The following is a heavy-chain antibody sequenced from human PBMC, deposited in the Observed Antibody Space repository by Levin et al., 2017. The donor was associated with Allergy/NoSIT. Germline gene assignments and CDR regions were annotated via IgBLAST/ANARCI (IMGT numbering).Heavy chain of an antibody. D-gene: IGHD6-19*01. J-gene: IGHJ4*02. CDR1: GFTFSSYA. V-gene: IGHV3-23*01. Sequence: GESLKISCAASGFTFSSYAMSWVRQAPGKGLEWASVISGSGGTTYYADSVKGRFTISRDNSKNTLYLQMNSLRAEDTAMYYCAKKGPGGSSGWYSLDCWGQGTLVTVSS. CDR3: AKKGPGGSSGWYSLDC. CDR2: ISGSGGTT.